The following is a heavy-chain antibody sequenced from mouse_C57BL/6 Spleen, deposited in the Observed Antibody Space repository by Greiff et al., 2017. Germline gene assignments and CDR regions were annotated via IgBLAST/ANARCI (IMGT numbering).Heavy chain of an antibody. CDR2: IYPGSGST. CDR1: GFTFTSYW. Sequence: QVQLQQPGAELVKPGASVKMSCKASGFTFTSYWITWVKQRPGQGLEWIGDIYPGSGSTTYNETFKSKATLTVDTSSSTAYVQLSSLTSEDTAVYYWSRRIGTADYWGQGTSLTVSS. J-gene: IGHJ2*02. D-gene: IGHD2-14*01. V-gene: IGHV1-55*01. CDR3: SRRIGTADY.